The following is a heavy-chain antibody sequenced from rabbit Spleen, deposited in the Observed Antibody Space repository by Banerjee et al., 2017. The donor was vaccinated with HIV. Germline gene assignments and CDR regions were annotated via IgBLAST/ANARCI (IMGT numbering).Heavy chain of an antibody. CDR2: IRGGSNRDT. J-gene: IGHJ4*01. CDR3: VRFWVVLGVWGL. V-gene: IGHV1S45*01. CDR1: GFSFTDRDV. D-gene: IGHD4-1*01. Sequence: QEQLEESGGGLVKPEGSLTLTCKASGFSFTDRDVMCWVRQAPGKGLEWIGCIRGGSNRDTYYASWAKGRFTISKTSSTTVTLQLNSLTVADTATYFCVRFWVVLGVWGLWGPGTLVTVS.